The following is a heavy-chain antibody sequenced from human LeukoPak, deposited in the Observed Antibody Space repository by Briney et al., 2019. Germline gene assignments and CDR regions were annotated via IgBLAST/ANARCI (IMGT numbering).Heavy chain of an antibody. V-gene: IGHV1-18*04. CDR2: ISAYNGNT. Sequence: ASVKVSCKASGYTFTSYYMHWVRQAPGQGLEWMGWISAYNGNTNYAQKLQGRVTMTTDTSTSTAYMELRSLRSDDTAVYYCARDTKRGYSYYWGQGTLVTVSS. J-gene: IGHJ4*02. CDR1: GYTFTSYY. CDR3: ARDTKRGYSYY. D-gene: IGHD5-18*01.